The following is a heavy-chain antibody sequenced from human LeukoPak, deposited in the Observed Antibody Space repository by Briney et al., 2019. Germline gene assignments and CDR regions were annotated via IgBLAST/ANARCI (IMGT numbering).Heavy chain of an antibody. V-gene: IGHV4-59*12. Sequence: SETLSLTCNVSGGSISSYYWSWIRQPPGKGLEWIGYIYYSGSTNYNPSLESRVTISVDTSKNQFSLKLSSVTAADTAVYYCARDLGVEMATKYYFDYWGQGTLDTVSS. D-gene: IGHD5-24*01. CDR3: ARDLGVEMATKYYFDY. J-gene: IGHJ4*02. CDR2: IYYSGST. CDR1: GGSISSYY.